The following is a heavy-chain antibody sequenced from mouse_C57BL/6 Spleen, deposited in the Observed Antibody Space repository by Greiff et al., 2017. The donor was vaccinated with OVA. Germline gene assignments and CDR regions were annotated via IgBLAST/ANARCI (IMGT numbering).Heavy chain of an antibody. CDR2: INPSNGGT. Sequence: QVQLKESGTDLVKPGASVKLSCKASGYTFTSYWMHWVKQRPGQGLEWIGNINPSNGGTNYNEKFKSKATLTVDKSSSTAYMQLSSLTSEDSAVYYCAREDTTLKFAYWGQGTLVTVSA. V-gene: IGHV1-53*01. D-gene: IGHD1-1*01. J-gene: IGHJ3*01. CDR1: GYTFTSYW. CDR3: AREDTTLKFAY.